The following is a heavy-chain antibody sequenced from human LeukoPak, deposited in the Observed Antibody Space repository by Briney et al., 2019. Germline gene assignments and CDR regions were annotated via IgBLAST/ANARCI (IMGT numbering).Heavy chain of an antibody. Sequence: PGGSLRLSCAASGFTFSNYAMHWVRQAPGKGLEWVAVIWYDGSPKYYPDSVKGRFTISRDNSKNTLYLQMNSLRAEDTAVYYCARESGSSWYAIDYWGQGTLVTVSS. V-gene: IGHV3-33*01. D-gene: IGHD6-13*01. CDR2: IWYDGSPK. J-gene: IGHJ4*02. CDR1: GFTFSNYA. CDR3: ARESGSSWYAIDY.